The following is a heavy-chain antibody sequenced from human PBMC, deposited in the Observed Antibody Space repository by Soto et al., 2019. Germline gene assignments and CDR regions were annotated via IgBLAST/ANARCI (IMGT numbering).Heavy chain of an antibody. V-gene: IGHV4-59*08. CDR3: ARTVLGPDLLADSFVDYYYMDV. CDR1: GGSISNFY. CDR2: VYYTGST. Sequence: TSETLSLTCTVSGGSISNFYWSLIRQPQGKGLEWIGYVYYTGSTSYNPSLKRRVTFSADSSRGQFSLRLNSVTAADTAVYYCARTVLGPDLLADSFVDYYYMDVWGQGTTVTVSS. D-gene: IGHD3-9*01. J-gene: IGHJ6*03.